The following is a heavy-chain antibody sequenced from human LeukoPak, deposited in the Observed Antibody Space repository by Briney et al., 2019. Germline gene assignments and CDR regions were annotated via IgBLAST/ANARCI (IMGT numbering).Heavy chain of an antibody. CDR2: LNIDGTRA. D-gene: IGHD4-17*01. J-gene: IGHJ4*02. CDR3: ARGIYGDPPAIDQ. CDR1: GFTFNSFW. V-gene: IGHV3-74*01. Sequence: GVPLSLSCTASGFTFNSFWMHWVRQVPGKGLEWVSRLNIDGTRATYAEFVEGRFTVSRDNTKNMVWLQMNSLRVDDTAVYYCARGIYGDPPAIDQWDQGTLVTVSS.